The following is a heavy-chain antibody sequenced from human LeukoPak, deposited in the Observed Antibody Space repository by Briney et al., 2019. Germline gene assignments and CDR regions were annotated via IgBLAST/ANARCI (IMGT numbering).Heavy chain of an antibody. CDR3: ARLRFLESPSSDY. V-gene: IGHV3-30-3*01. CDR2: ISYDGSNK. D-gene: IGHD3-3*01. Sequence: GGSLRLSCAASGFTFSRTWMHWVRQAPGKGLEWVAVISYDGSNKYYADSVKGRFTISRDNSKNTLYLQMNSLRAEDTAVYYCARLRFLESPSSDYWGQGTLVTVSS. J-gene: IGHJ4*02. CDR1: GFTFSRTW.